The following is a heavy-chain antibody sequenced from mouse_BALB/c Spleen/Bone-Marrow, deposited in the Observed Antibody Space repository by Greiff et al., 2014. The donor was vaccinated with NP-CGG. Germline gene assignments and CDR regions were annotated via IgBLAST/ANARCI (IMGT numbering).Heavy chain of an antibody. V-gene: IGHV14-4*02. D-gene: IGHD6-1*01. CDR3: NAEHGNYHYFDY. CDR1: GFNFKDYY. CDR2: IDPGNGDT. J-gene: IGHJ2*01. Sequence: SGAELVRSGASVKLSCTASGFNFKDYYMHWGKQRPEQGLEWIGGIDPGNGDTEYATKFQGKATMTADTSSNTTYLQLSSLTSEDTAVYYCNAEHGNYHYFDYWGQGTTLTVSS.